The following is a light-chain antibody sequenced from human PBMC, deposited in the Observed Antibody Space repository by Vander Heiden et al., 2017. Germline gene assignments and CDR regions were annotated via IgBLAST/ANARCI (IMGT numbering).Light chain of an antibody. CDR3: QKYKCEAHAWT. CDR1: QSISSW. CDR2: EAS. Sequence: DLQMTQSPSTLSASVGDRVTITCGDSQSISSWMAWYQQKPGKAHKLLIYEASSLESGVPSRFSGSGSGTEFTLTISSLKTDDFATYYCQKYKCEAHAWTFGQGTKVEIK. V-gene: IGKV1-5*01. J-gene: IGKJ1*01.